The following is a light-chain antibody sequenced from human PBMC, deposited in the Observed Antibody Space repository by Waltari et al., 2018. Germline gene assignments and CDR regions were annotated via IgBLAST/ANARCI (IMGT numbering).Light chain of an antibody. CDR2: HDS. CDR3: QAWDSSTYV. CDR1: KLGDKY. V-gene: IGLV3-1*01. Sequence: SYELTQPPSVSVSPGQTASITCSGDKLGDKYTSWYQQKPGQSPVLVIYHDSKLPSGIPERFSGSNAGNAATLTIRGTQAMDEADYYCQAWDSSTYVFGSGTTVTVL. J-gene: IGLJ1*01.